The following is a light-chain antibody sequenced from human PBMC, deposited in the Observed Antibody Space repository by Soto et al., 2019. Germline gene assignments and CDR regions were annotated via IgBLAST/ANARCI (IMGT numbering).Light chain of an antibody. Sequence: LTQSPGTVSLSPGERATLSCRASQSVSSSYLAWYQQKPGQAPRLLIYGASSRATGIPDRFSGSGSGTDFTLTISRLEPEDFAAYYCQQYASSPWTFGQGTKVDI. V-gene: IGKV3-20*01. J-gene: IGKJ1*01. CDR1: QSVSSSY. CDR2: GAS. CDR3: QQYASSPWT.